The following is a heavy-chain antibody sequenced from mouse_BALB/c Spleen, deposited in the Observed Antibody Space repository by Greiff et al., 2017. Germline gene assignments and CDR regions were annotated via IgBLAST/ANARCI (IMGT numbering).Heavy chain of an antibody. Sequence: EVKLVESGGGLVQPGGSRKLSCAASGFTFSSFGMHWVRQAPEKGLEWVAYISSGSSTIYYADTVKGRFTISRDNPKNTLFLQMTSLRSEDTAMYYCARVYDYDGIGAWFAYWGQGTLVTVSA. J-gene: IGHJ3*01. CDR1: GFTFSSFG. V-gene: IGHV5-17*02. CDR3: ARVYDYDGIGAWFAY. CDR2: ISSGSSTI. D-gene: IGHD2-4*01.